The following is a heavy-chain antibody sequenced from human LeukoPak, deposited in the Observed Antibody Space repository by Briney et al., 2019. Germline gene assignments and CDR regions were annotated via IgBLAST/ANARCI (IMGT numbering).Heavy chain of an antibody. V-gene: IGHV3-48*03. D-gene: IGHD3-10*02. Sequence: GGSLRLSCAGSGFTFSSYEMNWVRQAPGKGLEWVSYISSSGSTIYYADSVKGRFTISRDNAKNSLYLQMNSLRAEDTAVYYCAELGTTMIGGVWGKGTTVTISS. CDR1: GFTFSSYE. CDR3: AELGTTMIGGV. J-gene: IGHJ6*03. CDR2: ISSSGSTI.